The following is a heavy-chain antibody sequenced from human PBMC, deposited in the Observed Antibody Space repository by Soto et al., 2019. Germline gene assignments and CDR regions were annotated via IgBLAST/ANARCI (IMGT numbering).Heavy chain of an antibody. Sequence: EVQLLESGGGLVQPGGSLRLSCAASGFTFSSYAMSWVRQAPGKGLEWVSGISGSGGTTYYADSVRGRFTISRDNSKNTVYRQIESLGAEDTAVYYFAARYYYILPGLYYWGQGTLVTVSS. CDR1: GFTFSSYA. V-gene: IGHV3-23*01. CDR2: ISGSGGTT. D-gene: IGHD3-9*01. J-gene: IGHJ4*02. CDR3: AARYYYILPGLYY.